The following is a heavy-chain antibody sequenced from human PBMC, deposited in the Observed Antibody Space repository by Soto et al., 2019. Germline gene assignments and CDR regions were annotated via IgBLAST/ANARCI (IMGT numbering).Heavy chain of an antibody. V-gene: IGHV1-69*12. D-gene: IGHD6-13*01. CDR1: GGTFSSYA. J-gene: IGHJ4*02. CDR3: ARVSSSTRFDY. Sequence: QVQLVQSVAEVKKPGSSVKVSCKASGGTFSSYAISWVRQAPGQGLEWMGGIIPIFGTANYAQKFQGRVRITADESTSTGYKDLSSLSSEDTAVYYCARVSSSTRFDYSGQGTLFTVSS. CDR2: IIPIFGTA.